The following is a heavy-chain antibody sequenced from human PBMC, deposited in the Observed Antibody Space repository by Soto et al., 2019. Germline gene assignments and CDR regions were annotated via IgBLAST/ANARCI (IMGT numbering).Heavy chain of an antibody. CDR2: IIPIFGTA. V-gene: IGHV1-69*13. Sequence: SVKVSCKASGGTFSSYAISWVRQAPGQGLEWMGGIIPIFGTANYAQKFQGRVTITADESTSTAYMELSSLRSEDTAVYYCARDLISPGDYVWGSYRSYRSSAFDIWGQGKMVTVSS. CDR3: ARDLISPGDYVWGSYRSYRSSAFDI. J-gene: IGHJ3*02. D-gene: IGHD3-16*02. CDR1: GGTFSSYA.